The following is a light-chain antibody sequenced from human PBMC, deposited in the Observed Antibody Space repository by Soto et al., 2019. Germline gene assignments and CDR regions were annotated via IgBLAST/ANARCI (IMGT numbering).Light chain of an antibody. CDR1: QSVSSSY. J-gene: IGKJ5*01. CDR3: QQYGSSPIT. CDR2: GAS. Sequence: EIVLTQSPVTLSLSPGDRATLSCRASQSVSSSYLAWYQQKPGQAPRLLIYGASTRATGIPDRFSGDGSVTHFTLTISRLEAEDFVMYYCQQYGSSPITFGQGTRLE. V-gene: IGKV3-20*01.